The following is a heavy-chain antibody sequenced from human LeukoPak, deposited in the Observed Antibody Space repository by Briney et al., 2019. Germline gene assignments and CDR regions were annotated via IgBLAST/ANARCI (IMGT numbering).Heavy chain of an antibody. Sequence: PGGSLGLSCAASGFTFSDYYMSWIRQAPGKGLEWVSYISSSGSTIYYADSVKGRFTISRDNAKNSLYLQMNSLRAEDTAVYYCASEAYYDSSGYYEVNFQHWGQGTLVTVSS. V-gene: IGHV3-11*04. CDR3: ASEAYYDSSGYYEVNFQH. D-gene: IGHD3-22*01. J-gene: IGHJ1*01. CDR1: GFTFSDYY. CDR2: ISSSGSTI.